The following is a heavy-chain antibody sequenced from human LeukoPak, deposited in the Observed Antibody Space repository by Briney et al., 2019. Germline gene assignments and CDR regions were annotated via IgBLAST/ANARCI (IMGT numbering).Heavy chain of an antibody. CDR2: IYHSGIT. CDR1: SDSISSNNW. D-gene: IGHD3-16*02. Sequence: SETLSLTCAVSSDSISSNNWWNWVRQPPGKGLEWIGEIYHSGITEYNPSLRSRVTISVDKSKNQFSLKLNSVTAADTAVYYCASRGIVVATDYWGQGTLVTVSS. V-gene: IGHV4-4*02. CDR3: ASRGIVVATDY. J-gene: IGHJ4*02.